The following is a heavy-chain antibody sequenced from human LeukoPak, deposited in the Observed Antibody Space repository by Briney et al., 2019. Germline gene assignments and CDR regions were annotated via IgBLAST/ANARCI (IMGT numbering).Heavy chain of an antibody. CDR1: GFTVSNNY. Sequence: GGSLRLSCAASGFTVSNNYMSWVRQAPGKGLEWVSVIYSGGSTYYADSVKGRFTISRDNSKHTLYLKMNSLRAEATAVYYCSGWYKTDFDYWGQGTLVTVSS. J-gene: IGHJ4*02. V-gene: IGHV3-53*01. CDR2: IYSGGST. CDR3: SGWYKTDFDY. D-gene: IGHD6-13*01.